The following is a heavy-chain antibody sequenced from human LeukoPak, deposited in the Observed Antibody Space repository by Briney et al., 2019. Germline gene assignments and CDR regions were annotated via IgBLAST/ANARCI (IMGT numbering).Heavy chain of an antibody. J-gene: IGHJ4*02. V-gene: IGHV3-9*01. D-gene: IGHD1-1*01. Sequence: GGSLRLSCAASGFTFDDYAMHWVRQAPGKGLEWVSGISWNSGSIGYADSVKGRFTISRDNAKNSLYLQMNSLRVEDTAVYYCAREPTGNYFDYWGQGTLVTVSS. CDR2: ISWNSGSI. CDR1: GFTFDDYA. CDR3: AREPTGNYFDY.